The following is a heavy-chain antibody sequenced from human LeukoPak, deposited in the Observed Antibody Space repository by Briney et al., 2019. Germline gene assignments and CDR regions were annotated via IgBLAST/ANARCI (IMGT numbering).Heavy chain of an antibody. V-gene: IGHV3-74*01. D-gene: IGHD5-18*01. Sequence: GGSLGLSCGASGFTFSTYWMHWVRQAPGKGLVWVSRIDVDGSTTGYADSVKGRFTISRDSAKNTLYLQMNSLRAEDTAVYYCVRGYTYGLDNWGQGTLVTASS. J-gene: IGHJ4*02. CDR3: VRGYTYGLDN. CDR1: GFTFSTYW. CDR2: IDVDGSTT.